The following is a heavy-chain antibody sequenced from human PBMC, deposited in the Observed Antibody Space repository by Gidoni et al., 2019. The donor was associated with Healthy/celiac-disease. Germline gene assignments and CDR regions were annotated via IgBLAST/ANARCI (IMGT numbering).Heavy chain of an antibody. CDR3: ATMTNDGYFDY. V-gene: IGHV3-23*01. Sequence: EVQLLESGGGLEQHGGSLRLYCAASGFTFRSCAMSWVRQAPGKGLEWVSAISGSGGSTYYADSVKGRFTISSDNSKNTLYLQMNSLRAEDTAVYYCATMTNDGYFDYWGQGTLVTVSS. CDR1: GFTFRSCA. J-gene: IGHJ4*02. CDR2: ISGSGGST. D-gene: IGHD1-1*01.